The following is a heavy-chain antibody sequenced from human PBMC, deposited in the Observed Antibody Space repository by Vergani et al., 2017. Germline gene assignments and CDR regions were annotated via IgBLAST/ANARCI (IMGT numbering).Heavy chain of an antibody. CDR1: GYTFTDYF. J-gene: IGHJ4*02. CDR2: INPNSGGT. Sequence: QVQLVQSGAEVKKPGASVKVSCKASGYTFTDYFMHWVRQAPGQGLEWMGWINPNSGGTNYAQKFQGRVTMTRDTSISTAYMELCNLRSDDTAGYYCARVGTSSNRDYLDDWGQGTLVTVSS. D-gene: IGHD2-2*01. CDR3: ARVGTSSNRDYLDD. V-gene: IGHV1-2*02.